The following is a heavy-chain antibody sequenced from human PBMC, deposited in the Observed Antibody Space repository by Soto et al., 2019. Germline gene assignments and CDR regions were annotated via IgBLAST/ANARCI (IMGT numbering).Heavy chain of an antibody. Sequence: QVQLVQSGPEVKKPGASVRVSCKPSGYPFSNYGISWVRQAPGQGLEWMGWVNIDKGNTKYAQKFQDRVTMTTDTSTSTVYLELRSLRSDDTALYYCARERGGYRYGDYWGQGTLVTVSS. J-gene: IGHJ4*02. CDR2: VNIDKGNT. V-gene: IGHV1-18*01. CDR1: GYPFSNYG. D-gene: IGHD5-18*01. CDR3: ARERGGYRYGDY.